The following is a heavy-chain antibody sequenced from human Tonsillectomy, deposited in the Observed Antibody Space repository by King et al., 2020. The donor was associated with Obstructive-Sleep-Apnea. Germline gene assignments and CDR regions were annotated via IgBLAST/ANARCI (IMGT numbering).Heavy chain of an antibody. J-gene: IGHJ1*01. CDR2: IKLDGSEK. CDR3: ARDGGTKWEPFQH. V-gene: IGHV3-7*03. D-gene: IGHD1-26*01. CDR1: GFTLSSYW. Sequence: QLVQSGGGLVQPGGSLRLSCAASGFTLSSYWMSWIRQAPGKGLEWVANIKLDGSEKYYVDSVKGRFSISRDNAKNSLYLQMNSLRAEDSAVYYCARDGGTKWEPFQHWGQGTLVTVSS.